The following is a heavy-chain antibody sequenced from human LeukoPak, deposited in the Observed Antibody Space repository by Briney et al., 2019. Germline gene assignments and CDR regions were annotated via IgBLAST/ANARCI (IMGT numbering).Heavy chain of an antibody. CDR2: IIHSGDTT. CDR1: GGSFSGYY. J-gene: IGHJ3*02. D-gene: IGHD7-27*01. CDR3: ARSSGGEDAFDI. V-gene: IGHV4-34*12. Sequence: SETLSLTCAVYGGSFSGYYWTWVRQPPGKGLEWIGEIIHSGDTTNYNPSLKSRVTISLDTSKSQFSLKLSSVTAADTAVYYCARSSGGEDAFDIWGQGTMVTVSS.